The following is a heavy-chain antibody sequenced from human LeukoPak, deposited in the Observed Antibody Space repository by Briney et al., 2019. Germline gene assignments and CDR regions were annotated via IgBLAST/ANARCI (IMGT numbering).Heavy chain of an antibody. Sequence: SGGSLRLSCAASGFTFSSYAMSWVRQAPGKGLEWVSAISGSGGSTYYADSVNGRFTISRDNSKNTLYLQMNSLRAEDTAVYYCANERGMTTVTTGDYWGQGTLVTVSS. V-gene: IGHV3-23*01. CDR1: GFTFSSYA. CDR3: ANERGMTTVTTGDY. J-gene: IGHJ4*02. CDR2: ISGSGGST. D-gene: IGHD4-17*01.